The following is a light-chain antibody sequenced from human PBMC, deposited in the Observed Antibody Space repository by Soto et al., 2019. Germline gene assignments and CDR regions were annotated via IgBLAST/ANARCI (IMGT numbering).Light chain of an antibody. J-gene: IGKJ2*01. Sequence: DILMTQSPSTLSASVGDRVIITCRASQTINTWLAWYQQKPGKAPKLLIYKASTLDSGVPSRFSGSGSGTEFTLTITSLQPDDFATYSCQQYENYPYTFGQGTKVDI. CDR1: QTINTW. V-gene: IGKV1-5*03. CDR2: KAS. CDR3: QQYENYPYT.